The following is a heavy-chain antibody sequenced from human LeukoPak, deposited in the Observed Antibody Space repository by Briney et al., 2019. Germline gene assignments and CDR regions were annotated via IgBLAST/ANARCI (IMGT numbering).Heavy chain of an antibody. CDR1: GGSTSSSSYY. CDR3: AREGITMVRGVIITERPSYYYYYYTDV. V-gene: IGHV4-39*07. CDR2: IYYSGST. J-gene: IGHJ6*03. D-gene: IGHD3-10*01. Sequence: SETLSLTCTVSGGSTSSSSYYWGWIRQPPGKGLEWIGSIYYSGSTNYNPSLKSRVTISVDTSKNQFSLKLSSVTAADTAVYYCAREGITMVRGVIITERPSYYYYYYTDVWGKGTTVTISS.